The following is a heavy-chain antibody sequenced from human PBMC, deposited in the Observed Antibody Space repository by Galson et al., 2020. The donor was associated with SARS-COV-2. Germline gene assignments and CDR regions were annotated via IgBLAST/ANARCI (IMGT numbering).Heavy chain of an antibody. V-gene: IGHV3-7*01. Sequence: GGSLRLSCEVSGFIFKAFWMSWFRQAPGKSLEWVANIRGDGSETNYVESVKGRFSISRDNAMNSLYLQMDSLRVEDTAVYYCTREGWQGAYWGQGSRVTVSS. CDR3: TREGWQGAY. J-gene: IGHJ4*02. CDR2: IRGDGSET. CDR1: GFIFKAFW.